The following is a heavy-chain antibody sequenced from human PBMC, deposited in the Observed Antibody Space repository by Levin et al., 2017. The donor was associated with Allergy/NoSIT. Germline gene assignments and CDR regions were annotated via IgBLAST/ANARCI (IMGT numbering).Heavy chain of an antibody. D-gene: IGHD1-26*01. J-gene: IGHJ4*02. V-gene: IGHV1-69*13. CDR3: ARGLGGSYLYYFDY. CDR2: IISIFRTA. CDR1: GDFFSSYA. Sequence: GASVKVSCKVSGDFFSSYAFTWVRQAPGQGLEWMGGIISIFRTANYAQKFQDRLTITADESTNTAYMELSGLTSDDTAVYYCARGLGGSYLYYFDYWGQGTLVTVSS.